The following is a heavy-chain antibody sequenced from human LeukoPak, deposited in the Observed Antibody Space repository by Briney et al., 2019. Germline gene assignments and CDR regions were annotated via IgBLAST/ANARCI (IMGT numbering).Heavy chain of an antibody. Sequence: PGGSLRLSCAASGFTFSAYAMHWVRQAPGKGLEWVVVISYDGSNKYYADSVKGRFTISRDNSKNTVYLQMNSLRAEDTAVYYCAREVAAAGTAFDYWGQGTLVTVSS. V-gene: IGHV3-30-3*01. J-gene: IGHJ4*02. D-gene: IGHD6-13*01. CDR1: GFTFSAYA. CDR3: AREVAAAGTAFDY. CDR2: ISYDGSNK.